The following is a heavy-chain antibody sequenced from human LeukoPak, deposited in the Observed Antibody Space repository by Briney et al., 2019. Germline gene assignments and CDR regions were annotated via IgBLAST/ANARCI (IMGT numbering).Heavy chain of an antibody. CDR3: AKGYSSSWYYFDY. J-gene: IGHJ4*02. CDR1: GFTFSSYA. Sequence: PGGSLRLSCAASGFTFSSYAMSWVRQAPGKGLEWVSAISGSGGSTYYADSVKGRFTISRDNSKNTLYLQMNSLRAEDTAVYYRAKGYSSSWYYFDYWGQGTLVTVSP. V-gene: IGHV3-23*01. CDR2: ISGSGGST. D-gene: IGHD6-13*01.